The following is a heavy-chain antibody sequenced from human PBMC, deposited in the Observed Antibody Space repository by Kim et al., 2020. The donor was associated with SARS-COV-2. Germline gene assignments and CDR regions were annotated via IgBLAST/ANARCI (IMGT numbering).Heavy chain of an antibody. V-gene: IGHV3-11*03. CDR3: ARPTNTVVMGFGV. J-gene: IGHJ3*01. D-gene: IGHD2-15*01. Sequence: GGSLRLSCAASGFTFSDYYMTWIRQAPGKGLEWISYISSSGTYTNYADFLKGRFTISRDNAKNSLYLQMNSLRADDTAVYYCARPTNTVVMGFGVWGQGTVVTVSS. CDR1: GFTFSDYY. CDR2: ISSSGTYT.